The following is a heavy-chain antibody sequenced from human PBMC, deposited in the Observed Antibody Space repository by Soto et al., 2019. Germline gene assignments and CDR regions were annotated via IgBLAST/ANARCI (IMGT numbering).Heavy chain of an antibody. CDR2: ISSSSSYT. J-gene: IGHJ6*02. Sequence: PGGSLRLSCAASGFTFSDYYMSWIRQAPGKGLEWVSYISSSSSYTNYADSVKGRCTISRDNAKNSLYLQMNSLRAEDTAVYYCARRGYSGSYGMDVWGQGTTVTVSS. CDR3: ARRGYSGSYGMDV. V-gene: IGHV3-11*06. CDR1: GFTFSDYY. D-gene: IGHD5-12*01.